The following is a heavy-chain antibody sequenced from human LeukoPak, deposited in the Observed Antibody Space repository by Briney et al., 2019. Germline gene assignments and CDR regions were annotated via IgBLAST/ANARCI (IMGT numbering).Heavy chain of an antibody. CDR1: GFTFSSYW. J-gene: IGHJ6*04. CDR2: ISSSGSTI. D-gene: IGHD3-10*02. Sequence: GGSLRLSCAASGFTFSSYWMHWVRQAPGKGPEWVSYISSSGSTIYYADSVKGRFTISRDNAKNSLYLQMNSLRAEDTAVCYCAELGITMIGGVWGKGTTVTISS. V-gene: IGHV3-48*04. CDR3: AELGITMIGGV.